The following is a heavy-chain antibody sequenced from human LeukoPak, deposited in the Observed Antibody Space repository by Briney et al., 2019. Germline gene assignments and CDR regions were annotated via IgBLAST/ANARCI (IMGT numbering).Heavy chain of an antibody. CDR3: ARDPQPPNRIRYWFDP. CDR2: TNSDGSST. J-gene: IGHJ5*02. Sequence: GGSLRLSCAASGFTFSSYWMHWVRQAPGKGLVWVSRTNSDGSSTSYADSVKGRFTISRDNAKNTLYLQMNSLRAEDTAVYYCARDPQPPNRIRYWFDPWGQGTLVTVSS. D-gene: IGHD1-14*01. CDR1: GFTFSSYW. V-gene: IGHV3-74*01.